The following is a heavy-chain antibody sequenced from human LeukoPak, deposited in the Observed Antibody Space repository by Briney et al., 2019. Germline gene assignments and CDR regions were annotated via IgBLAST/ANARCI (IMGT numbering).Heavy chain of an antibody. CDR1: GGSISSYY. V-gene: IGHV4-59*01. J-gene: IGHJ3*02. CDR2: IYYSGST. Sequence: SETLSLTCTVSGGSISSYYWSWIRQPPGKGLEWIGYIYYSGSTNYNPSLKSRVTISVDTSKNQFSLKLSSVTAADTAAYYCARWVRWLPETHDAFDIWGQGTMVTVSS. D-gene: IGHD5-24*01. CDR3: ARWVRWLPETHDAFDI.